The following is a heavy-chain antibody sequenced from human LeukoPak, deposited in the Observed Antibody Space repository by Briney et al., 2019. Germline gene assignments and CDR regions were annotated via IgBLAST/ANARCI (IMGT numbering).Heavy chain of an antibody. Sequence: GGSLRLSCAASGFSFSTYGIHWVRQAPGKGLEWVSSISGRSSDIYYADSVEGRFTLSRDNAKNSLYLQMNSLRAEDTAVYYCARRGPDAFDIWGQGTTVTVSS. J-gene: IGHJ3*02. CDR1: GFSFSTYG. CDR3: ARRGPDAFDI. CDR2: ISGRSSDI. V-gene: IGHV3-21*01.